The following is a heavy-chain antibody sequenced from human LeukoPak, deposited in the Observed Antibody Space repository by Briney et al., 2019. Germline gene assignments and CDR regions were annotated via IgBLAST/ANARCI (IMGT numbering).Heavy chain of an antibody. CDR3: ARHETGPYFDY. CDR2: IYYSGST. CDR1: GDSISSTNYY. V-gene: IGHV4-39*01. D-gene: IGHD1-1*01. J-gene: IGHJ4*02. Sequence: PSETLSLTCTVSGDSISSTNYYWGWIRQPPGKGLEWIGSIYYSGSTYYNPSLESRVTISVDTSKNHFSLKLSSVTAADTAVYYCARHETGPYFDYWGQGTLVTVSS.